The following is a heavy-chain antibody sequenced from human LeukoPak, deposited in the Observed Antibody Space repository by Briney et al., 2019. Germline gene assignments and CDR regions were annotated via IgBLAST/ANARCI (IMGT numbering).Heavy chain of an antibody. Sequence: PSETLSLTCAVSGGSISSYYWSWIRQPPGKGLEWIGYIYYSGSTNYNPSLKSRVTISVDTSKNQFSLKLSSVTAADTAVYYCARESSGSFANWFDPWGQGTLVTVSS. CDR2: IYYSGST. V-gene: IGHV4-59*01. J-gene: IGHJ5*02. CDR1: GGSISSYY. D-gene: IGHD3-10*01. CDR3: ARESSGSFANWFDP.